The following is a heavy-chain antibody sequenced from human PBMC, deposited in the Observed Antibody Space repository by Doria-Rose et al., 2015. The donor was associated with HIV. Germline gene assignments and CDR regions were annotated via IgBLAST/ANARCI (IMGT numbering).Heavy chain of an antibody. CDR3: ARIKSSRWYHKYYFDF. CDR2: IFSDDER. Sequence: SGPVLVKPTETLTLTCTVSGVSLSSPGMGVSWIRQPPGKALEWLAHIFSDDERYYKTSLKSRLTISRGTSKSQVVLIMTDMDPVDTATYYCARIKSSRWYHKYYFDFWGQGTLVIVSA. D-gene: IGHD6-13*01. CDR1: GVSLSSPGMG. J-gene: IGHJ4*02. V-gene: IGHV2-26*01.